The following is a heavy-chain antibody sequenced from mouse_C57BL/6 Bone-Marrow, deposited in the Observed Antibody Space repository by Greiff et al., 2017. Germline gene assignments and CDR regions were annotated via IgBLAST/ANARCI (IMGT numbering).Heavy chain of an antibody. CDR2: IDPSDSYT. CDR1: GYTFTSYW. D-gene: IGHD1-1*01. V-gene: IGHV1-69*01. Sequence: QVQLQQPGAELVMPGASVKLSCKASGYTFTSYWMHWVKQRPGQGLEWIGEIDPSDSYTNYNQKFKGKSTLTVDKSSSTAYMQLSSLTSEDSAVYYSASGPSTVVEGWYFDVWGTETTVTVSS. CDR3: ASGPSTVVEGWYFDV. J-gene: IGHJ1*03.